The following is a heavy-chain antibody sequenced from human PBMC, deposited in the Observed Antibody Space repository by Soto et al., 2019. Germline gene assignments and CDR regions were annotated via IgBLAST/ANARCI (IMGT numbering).Heavy chain of an antibody. V-gene: IGHV4-39*01. J-gene: IGHJ6*02. CDR2: IYHLGNT. CDR3: ARTNNHDDPLWYHSGMDV. CDR1: GGSISSRSSY. D-gene: IGHD6-13*01. Sequence: SETLSLTCTVSGGSISSRSSYWGWIRQPPGKGLEWIGSIYHLGNTYYNPSLRSRVTISVDTSKNQFSLKLTSVTAADTAVYYCARTNNHDDPLWYHSGMDVWGQGTTVTVSS.